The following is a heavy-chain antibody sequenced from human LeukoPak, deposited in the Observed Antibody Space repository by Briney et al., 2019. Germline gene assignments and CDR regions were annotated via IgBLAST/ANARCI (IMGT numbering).Heavy chain of an antibody. Sequence: GGSLRLSCAASGFTFSRYSMNWVRQAPGKGLEWVSSISSSSSYIYYADSVKGRFTISRDNAKNSLYLQMNSLRAEDTAVYYCARDLGDGYDLGSDYWGQGTLVTVSS. D-gene: IGHD5-12*01. V-gene: IGHV3-21*01. CDR1: GFTFSRYS. CDR2: ISSSSSYI. J-gene: IGHJ4*02. CDR3: ARDLGDGYDLGSDY.